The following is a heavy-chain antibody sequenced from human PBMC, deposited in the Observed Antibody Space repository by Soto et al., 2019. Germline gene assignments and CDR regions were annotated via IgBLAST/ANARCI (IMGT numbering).Heavy chain of an antibody. V-gene: IGHV4-39*01. CDR1: GGSISSSSYY. CDR3: ARHIIVARAFDI. D-gene: IGHD3-22*01. Sequence: TLSLTCTASGGSISSSSYYWGWIRQPPGKGLEWIGSIYYSGSTYYNPSLKSRVTISVDTSKNQFSLKLSSVTAADTAVYYCARHIIVARAFDIWGQGTMVTVSS. CDR2: IYYSGST. J-gene: IGHJ3*02.